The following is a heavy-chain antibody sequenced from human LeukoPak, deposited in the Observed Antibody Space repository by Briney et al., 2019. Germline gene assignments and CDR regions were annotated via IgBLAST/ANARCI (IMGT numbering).Heavy chain of an antibody. V-gene: IGHV4-31*03. CDR1: GGSISSGGYY. CDR3: ARDDYSSGMDV. Sequence: SQTLSLTCTVSGGSISSGGYYWSWIRQHPGEGLEWIGYIYYSGSTYYNPSLKSRVTISVDTSKNQFSLKLSSVTAADTAVYYCARDDYSSGMDVWGQGTTVTVSS. J-gene: IGHJ6*02. CDR2: IYYSGST.